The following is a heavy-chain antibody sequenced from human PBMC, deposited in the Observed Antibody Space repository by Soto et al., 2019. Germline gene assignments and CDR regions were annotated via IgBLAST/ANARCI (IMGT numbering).Heavy chain of an antibody. Sequence: QVQLQESGPGLVKPSETLSLTCTVSGGSISSYYWSWIRQPPGKGLEWIGYIYYSGSTNYNPSLKSRVTISVDTSKNQFSLKLSSVTAADTAVYYCARQDYWGGFDYWGQGTLVTVSS. V-gene: IGHV4-59*01. CDR3: ARQDYWGGFDY. CDR2: IYYSGST. J-gene: IGHJ4*02. CDR1: GGSISSYY. D-gene: IGHD7-27*01.